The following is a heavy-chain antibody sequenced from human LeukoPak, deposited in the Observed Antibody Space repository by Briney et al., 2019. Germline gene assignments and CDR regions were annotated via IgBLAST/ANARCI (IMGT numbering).Heavy chain of an antibody. CDR2: IYHSGST. Sequence: PSETLSLTCTVSGYSISSGYYWGWIRQPPGKGLEWIGSIYHSGSTYYNPSLKSRVAISVDTSKNQFSLKLSSVTAADTAVYYCARGDYGDYSPWYFDLWGRGTLVTVSS. D-gene: IGHD4-17*01. CDR1: GYSISSGYY. V-gene: IGHV4-38-2*02. J-gene: IGHJ2*01. CDR3: ARGDYGDYSPWYFDL.